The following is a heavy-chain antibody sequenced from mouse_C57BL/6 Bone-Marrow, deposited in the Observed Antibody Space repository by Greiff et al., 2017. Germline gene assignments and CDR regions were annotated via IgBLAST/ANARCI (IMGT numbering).Heavy chain of an antibody. CDR2: IYPRSGTT. CDR1: GYTFTSYG. V-gene: IGHV1-81*01. Sequence: VKLMESGAELARPGASVKLSCKASGYTFTSYGISWVKQRTGQGLEWIGEIYPRSGTTYYNEKFKGKATLTADKSSSTAYMARRGLTSEDSAVYFCAGYYGSSPGYCDVWGTGTTVTVSS. D-gene: IGHD1-1*01. J-gene: IGHJ1*03. CDR3: AGYYGSSPGYCDV.